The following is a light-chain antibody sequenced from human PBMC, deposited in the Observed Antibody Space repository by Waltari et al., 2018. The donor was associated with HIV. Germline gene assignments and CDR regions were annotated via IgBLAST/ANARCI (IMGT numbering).Light chain of an antibody. V-gene: IGLV1-51*02. CDR2: KNN. CDR1: SSNIEDNY. CDR3: GTWHNSLSAGYV. Sequence: QSVLTQPPSVSAAPGQKVTIPCSVHSSNIEDNYVSWYQQLPGTAPKLLIYKNNKRPSGIPDRFSGSKSGTSATLGITGLQTGDEADYFCGTWHNSLSAGYVFGTGTKVSVL. J-gene: IGLJ1*01.